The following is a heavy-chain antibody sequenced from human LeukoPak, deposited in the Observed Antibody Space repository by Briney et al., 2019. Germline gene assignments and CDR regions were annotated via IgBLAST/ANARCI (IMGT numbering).Heavy chain of an antibody. Sequence: GGSLRLSCAASGFTFSNHGMSWVRQAPGKGLEWVSGISGGTAYYADSVKGRFTTSRDNSESTLYLQMNRLRAEDTAIYFCARDYYSSTSSYFDYWGQGTLVTVSS. J-gene: IGHJ4*02. V-gene: IGHV3-23*01. CDR1: GFTFSNHG. CDR2: ISGGTA. CDR3: ARDYYSSTSSYFDY. D-gene: IGHD2-2*01.